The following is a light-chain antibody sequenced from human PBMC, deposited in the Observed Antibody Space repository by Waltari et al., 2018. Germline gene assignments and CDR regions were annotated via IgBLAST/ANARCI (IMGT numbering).Light chain of an antibody. CDR3: QSYDRSLSGSI. Sequence: QSVLTLPPPVSAAPGQRVTISCTGSSSNIGAGYDAHSYQHLPGTGPKLITRGDTKRPSGVPDRFSGSKSGTSASLAITGLQAEDEADYYCQSYDRSLSGSIFGGGTKLTVL. CDR2: GDT. J-gene: IGLJ2*01. CDR1: SSNIGAGYD. V-gene: IGLV1-40*01.